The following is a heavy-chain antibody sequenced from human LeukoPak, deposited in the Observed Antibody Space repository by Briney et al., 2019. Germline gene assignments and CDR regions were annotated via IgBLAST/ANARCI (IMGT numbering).Heavy chain of an antibody. J-gene: IGHJ4*02. CDR3: ASQTTRRLPIAVADYFDY. CDR2: ISTSSSYI. Sequence: GGSLRLSCGVSGFTSSSYSMNWVRQAPGKGLEWVSFISTSSSYIYYADSVKGRFTISRDNARNSLYLQMNSLRPEDTAVYYCASQTTRRLPIAVADYFDYWGQGTLVTVSS. D-gene: IGHD6-19*01. V-gene: IGHV3-21*01. CDR1: GFTSSSYS.